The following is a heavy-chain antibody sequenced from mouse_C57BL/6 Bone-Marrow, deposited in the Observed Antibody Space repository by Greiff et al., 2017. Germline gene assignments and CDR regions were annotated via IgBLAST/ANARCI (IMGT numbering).Heavy chain of an antibody. CDR3: AGVLLSPYAMDY. D-gene: IGHD2-1*01. CDR1: GYAFTNYL. Sequence: QVHVKQSGAELVRPGTSVKVSCKASGYAFTNYLIEWVKQRPGQGLEWIGVINPGSGGTNYNEKFKGKATLTADKSSSTAYMQLSSLTSEDSAVYFCAGVLLSPYAMDYWGQGTSVTVSS. CDR2: INPGSGGT. J-gene: IGHJ4*01. V-gene: IGHV1-54*01.